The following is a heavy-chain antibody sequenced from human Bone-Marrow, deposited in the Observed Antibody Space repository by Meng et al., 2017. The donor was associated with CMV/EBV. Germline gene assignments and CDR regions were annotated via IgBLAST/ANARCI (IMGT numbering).Heavy chain of an antibody. CDR1: GFTFSNYW. J-gene: IGHJ4*02. D-gene: IGHD2-2*01. CDR3: TRDSTASFDH. CDR2: IRSKAYGGTT. Sequence: GESLKIFCAASGFTFSNYWMSWVRQAPGKGLEWVGFIRSKAYGGTTEYAASVKGRFTISRDDSKSIAYLQMNSLKTEDTAVYYCTRDSTASFDHWGQGTLVTVSS. V-gene: IGHV3-49*04.